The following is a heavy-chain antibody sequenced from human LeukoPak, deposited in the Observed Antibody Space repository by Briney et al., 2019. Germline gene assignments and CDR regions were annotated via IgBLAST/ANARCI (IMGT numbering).Heavy chain of an antibody. CDR1: GYTFTSYG. CDR3: ARDRDGYPDAFDI. V-gene: IGHV1-46*01. Sequence: ASVKVSCKASGYTFTSYGISWVRQAPGQGLEWMGIINPSGGSTSYAQKFQGRVTMTRDTSTSTVYMELSSLRSEGTAVYYCARDRDGYPDAFDIWGQGTMVTVSS. J-gene: IGHJ3*02. D-gene: IGHD5-24*01. CDR2: INPSGGST.